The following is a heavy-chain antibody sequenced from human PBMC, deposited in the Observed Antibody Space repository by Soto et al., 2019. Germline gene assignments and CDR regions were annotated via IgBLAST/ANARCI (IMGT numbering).Heavy chain of an antibody. J-gene: IGHJ6*02. D-gene: IGHD3-3*01. V-gene: IGHV4-34*01. CDR1: GVSFSGYY. Sequence: EXLSLTCAVYGVSFSGYYWSWIRQPPGKGLEWIGEINHSGSTNYNPSLKSRVTISVDTSKNQFSLKLSSVTAADTAVYYCARERPYYDFWSGYSQYYYYYGMDVWGHGATVTVSS. CDR3: ARERPYYDFWSGYSQYYYYYGMDV. CDR2: INHSGST.